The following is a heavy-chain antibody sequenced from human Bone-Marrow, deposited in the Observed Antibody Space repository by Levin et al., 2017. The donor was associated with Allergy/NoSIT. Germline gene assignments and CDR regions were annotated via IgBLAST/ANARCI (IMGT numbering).Heavy chain of an antibody. J-gene: IGHJ6*02. CDR1: GDSFTSGGSY. D-gene: IGHD3-10*01. V-gene: IGHV4-39*07. Sequence: SETLSLTCPVSGDSFTSGGSYWAWIRQPPGKGLEWIGNMYQSGDTFYSPSLKSRVTISFDTSMNELSLRLTSVTAADTATYYCAVQTHYYSSHYYYALDVWGPGATVIVSS. CDR3: AVQTHYYSSHYYYALDV. CDR2: MYQSGDT.